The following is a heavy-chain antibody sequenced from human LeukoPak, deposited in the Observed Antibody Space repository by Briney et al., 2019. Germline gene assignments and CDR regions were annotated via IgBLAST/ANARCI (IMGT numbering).Heavy chain of an antibody. CDR2: ISSSGSTI. J-gene: IGHJ6*03. CDR3: ARGITIFGVADYYMDV. V-gene: IGHV3-11*01. Sequence: GGSPRLSCAASGFTFSDYYTSWIRQAPGKGLEWVAYISSSGSTIYYADSAKGRFTISRDNAKNSLHLQMNSLRAEDTAVYYCARGITIFGVADYYMDVWGKGTTVTVSS. D-gene: IGHD3-3*01. CDR1: GFTFSDYY.